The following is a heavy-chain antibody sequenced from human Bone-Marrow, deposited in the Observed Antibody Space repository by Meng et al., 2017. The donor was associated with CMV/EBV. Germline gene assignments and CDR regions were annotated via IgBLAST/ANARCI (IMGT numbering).Heavy chain of an antibody. CDR2: IYPGDSDT. D-gene: IGHD1-26*01. CDR1: GYSFTSYW. V-gene: IGHV5-51*01. CDR3: ARLMVGATTHFDY. Sequence: KVSCKASGYSFTSYWIGWVRQMPGKGLEWMGIIYPGDSDTRYSPSFQGQVTISADKSISTAYLQWSSLKASDTAMYYCARLMVGATTHFDYWGQGTLVTVS. J-gene: IGHJ4*02.